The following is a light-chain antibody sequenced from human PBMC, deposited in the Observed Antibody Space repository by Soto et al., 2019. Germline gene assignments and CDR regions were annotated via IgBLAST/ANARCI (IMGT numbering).Light chain of an antibody. CDR1: QSVSGTY. CDR2: GAS. CDR3: QYYGSLVT. Sequence: EIVLTQSPGTVSLSPGERAALSCRASQSVSGTYLAWYQQKPGQAPRLLIYGASTRDTGIPDRFSGSGSGTDFTLTISRLEPEDFAVYYCQYYGSLVTFGGGTRVEIK. V-gene: IGKV3-20*01. J-gene: IGKJ4*01.